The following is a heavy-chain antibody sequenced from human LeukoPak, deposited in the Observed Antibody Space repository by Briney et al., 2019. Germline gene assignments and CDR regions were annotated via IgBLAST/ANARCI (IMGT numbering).Heavy chain of an antibody. CDR2: ISSSSSYI. Sequence: GGSLRLSCAASGFTFSSYSMNWVRQAPGKGLEWVSSISSSSSYIYYADSVKGRFTISRDNAKNSLYLQMNSLRAEDSAVYYCARVLGYSSSWYYYGMDVWGQGTTVTVSS. V-gene: IGHV3-21*01. D-gene: IGHD6-13*01. CDR3: ARVLGYSSSWYYYGMDV. J-gene: IGHJ6*02. CDR1: GFTFSSYS.